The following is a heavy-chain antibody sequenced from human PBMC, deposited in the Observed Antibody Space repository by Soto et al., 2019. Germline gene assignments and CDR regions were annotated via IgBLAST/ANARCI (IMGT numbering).Heavy chain of an antibody. CDR2: IFSNDEK. J-gene: IGHJ5*02. D-gene: IGHD3-22*01. CDR3: ARVDYYDSSRWFDP. Sequence: ASGPTLVNPTETLTLTCTVSGFSLSNARMGVSWIRQPPGKALEWLAHIFSNDEKSYSTSLKSRLTISKDTSKSQVVLTMTNMDTVDTATYYCARVDYYDSSRWFDPWGQGTLVTVS. CDR1: GFSLSNARMG. V-gene: IGHV2-26*01.